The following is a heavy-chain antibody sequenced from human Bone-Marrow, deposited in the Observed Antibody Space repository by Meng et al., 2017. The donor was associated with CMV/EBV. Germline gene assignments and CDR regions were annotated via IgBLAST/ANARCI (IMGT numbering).Heavy chain of an antibody. V-gene: IGHV3-9*01. Sequence: SLKISCAASGFTFSSYGMHWVRQAPGKGLEWVSGISWNSGSIGYADSVKGRFTISRDNAKNSLYLQMNSLRAEDTALYYCAKDTATIFGVVIIPYGMDVWGQGTTVTVSS. J-gene: IGHJ6*02. CDR2: ISWNSGSI. CDR1: GFTFSSYG. CDR3: AKDTATIFGVVIIPYGMDV. D-gene: IGHD3-3*01.